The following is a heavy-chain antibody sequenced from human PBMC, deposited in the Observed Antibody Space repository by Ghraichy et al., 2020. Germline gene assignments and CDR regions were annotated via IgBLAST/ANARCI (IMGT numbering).Heavy chain of an antibody. CDR3: ARDDWGWSDY. Sequence: LSLTCAASGFTFSSYWMNWVRQAPGKGLEWVANINQHGSEKYYVDSVKGRFTISRDNAKNSLYLQMNSLRAEDTAVYFCARDDWGWSDYWGQGTLVTVSS. D-gene: IGHD2-8*02. J-gene: IGHJ4*02. V-gene: IGHV3-7*04. CDR1: GFTFSSYW. CDR2: INQHGSEK.